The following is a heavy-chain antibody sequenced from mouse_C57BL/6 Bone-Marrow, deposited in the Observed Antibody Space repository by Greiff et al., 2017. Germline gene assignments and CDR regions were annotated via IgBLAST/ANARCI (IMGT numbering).Heavy chain of an antibody. J-gene: IGHJ3*01. CDR3: ARPDGAPYGSSPWVAY. D-gene: IGHD1-1*01. CDR1: GYTFTSYW. Sequence: QVQLQQPGTELVKPGASVKLSCKASGYTFTSYWMHWVKQRPGQGLEWIGNINPSTGGTNYNENFKSKATLTVDKSSSTAYMQLSSLTSEDSAVYYCARPDGAPYGSSPWVAYWGQGTLFTVSA. CDR2: INPSTGGT. V-gene: IGHV1-53*01.